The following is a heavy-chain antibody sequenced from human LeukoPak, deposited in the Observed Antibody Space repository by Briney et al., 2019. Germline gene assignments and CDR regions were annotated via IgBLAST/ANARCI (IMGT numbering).Heavy chain of an antibody. V-gene: IGHV3-30*18. J-gene: IGHJ4*02. Sequence: GGSLRLSCAASGFTFSSYGMHWVRQAPGKGLEWVAVISYDGSNKYYADSVKGRFTISRDNSKNTLYLQMNSLRAEDTAVYYCAKPGGPYGSGKGHDYWGQGTLVTVSS. CDR3: AKPGGPYGSGKGHDY. CDR2: ISYDGSNK. D-gene: IGHD3-10*01. CDR1: GFTFSSYG.